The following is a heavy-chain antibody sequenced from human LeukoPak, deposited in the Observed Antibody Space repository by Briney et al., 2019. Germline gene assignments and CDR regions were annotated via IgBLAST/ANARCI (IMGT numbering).Heavy chain of an antibody. J-gene: IGHJ4*02. CDR2: IGARGGST. CDR3: AKGALPLEYCSGGTCYSSDS. Sequence: PVGSLRLSCAASGFTFSSYAMSWVRQAPGKGLGWVSAIGARGGSTFYADSVKGRFTISRDSSKNTLYLQMNSLRAEDTAIYYCAKGALPLEYCSGGTCYSSDSWGQGTLVTVSS. V-gene: IGHV3-23*01. D-gene: IGHD2-15*01. CDR1: GFTFSSYA.